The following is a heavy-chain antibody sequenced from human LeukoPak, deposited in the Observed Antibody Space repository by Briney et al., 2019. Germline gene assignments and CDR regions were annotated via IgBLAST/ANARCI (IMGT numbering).Heavy chain of an antibody. D-gene: IGHD5-18*01. CDR2: IIPIFGTA. CDR3: ASRVGTTWIQLWLPLDY. V-gene: IGHV1-69*01. CDR1: GGTFGSYA. Sequence: GASVTVSCKASGGTFGSYAISWVRQAPGQGLEWMGGIIPIFGTANYAQKFQGRVTITADESTSTAYMELSSLRSEDTAVYYCASRVGTTWIQLWLPLDYWGQGTLVTVSS. J-gene: IGHJ4*02.